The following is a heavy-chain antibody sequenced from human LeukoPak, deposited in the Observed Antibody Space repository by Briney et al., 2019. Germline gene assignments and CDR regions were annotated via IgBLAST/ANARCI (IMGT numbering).Heavy chain of an antibody. V-gene: IGHV4-39*01. CDR3: ARLITISPAYYFDY. CDR1: GSSISSSSYY. Sequence: SETLSLTCTVSGSSISSSSYYWGWIRQPPGKGLEWIGSIYYSGSTYYNPSLKSRVTISVDTSKNQFSLKLSSVTAADTAVYYCARLITISPAYYFDYWGQGTLVTVSS. J-gene: IGHJ4*02. CDR2: IYYSGST. D-gene: IGHD3-3*01.